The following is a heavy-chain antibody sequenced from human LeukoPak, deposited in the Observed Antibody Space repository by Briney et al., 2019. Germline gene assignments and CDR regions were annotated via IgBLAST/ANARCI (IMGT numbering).Heavy chain of an antibody. CDR3: ARAEDINWNDRVNAFDI. Sequence: AGGSLRLSCAASGFTVSSNYMSWVRQAPGKGLEWVSVIYSGGSTYYADSVKGRFTISRDNSKNTLYLQMNSLRAEDTAVYYCARAEDINWNDRVNAFDIWGQGTMVTVSS. V-gene: IGHV3-53*01. J-gene: IGHJ3*02. CDR1: GFTVSSNY. D-gene: IGHD1-1*01. CDR2: IYSGGST.